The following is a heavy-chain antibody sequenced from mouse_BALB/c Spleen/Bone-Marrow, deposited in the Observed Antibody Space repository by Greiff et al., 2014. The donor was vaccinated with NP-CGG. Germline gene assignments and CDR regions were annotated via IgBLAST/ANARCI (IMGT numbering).Heavy chain of an antibody. CDR3: AYYRYDVNY. V-gene: IGHV1S41*01. CDR1: GYTFTSYW. D-gene: IGHD2-14*01. J-gene: IGHJ2*01. Sequence: DLVKPGASVKLSCKASGYTFTSYWINWIKQRPGQGLEWIGRIAPGSGSTYYNEMFKGKATLTVDTSSSTAYILLSSLSSEDSAVYFCAYYRYDVNYWGQGTTLTLSS. CDR2: IAPGSGST.